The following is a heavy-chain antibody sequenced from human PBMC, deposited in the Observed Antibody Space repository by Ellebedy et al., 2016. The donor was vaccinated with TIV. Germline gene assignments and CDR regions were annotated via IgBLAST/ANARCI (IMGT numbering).Heavy chain of an antibody. V-gene: IGHV5-51*01. J-gene: IGHJ4*02. Sequence: GESLKISCKGSGYSFTNYWIGWVRQTPGKGLEWMGIIYPGDSDVRYSPSFQGQVTISADKSISTAYLQWSSLKVSDTAMYYCARQKCSSVTCYLDYWGQGTLVTVSS. D-gene: IGHD2-15*01. CDR3: ARQKCSSVTCYLDY. CDR1: GYSFTNYW. CDR2: IYPGDSDV.